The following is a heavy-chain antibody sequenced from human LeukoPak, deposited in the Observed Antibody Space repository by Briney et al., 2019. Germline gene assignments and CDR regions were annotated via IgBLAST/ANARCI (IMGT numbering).Heavy chain of an antibody. V-gene: IGHV3-9*01. CDR1: GFTFDDYA. CDR3: AKMPHYYYYGMDV. Sequence: GGSLRLSCAASGFTFDDYAMHWVRQAPGTGMEWVSGISWNSGSIGYADPVKGRFTISRDNAKNSLYLQMNSLRAEDTALYYCAKMPHYYYYGMDVWGQGTTVSVSS. CDR2: ISWNSGSI. D-gene: IGHD2-2*01. J-gene: IGHJ6*02.